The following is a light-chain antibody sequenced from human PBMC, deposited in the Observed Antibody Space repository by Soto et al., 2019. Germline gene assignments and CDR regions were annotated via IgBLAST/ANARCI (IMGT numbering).Light chain of an antibody. J-gene: IGLJ1*01. CDR1: SSDVGGYNY. V-gene: IGLV2-11*01. CDR2: DVS. Sequence: HCVLTQPRSASGSPGQSITISCTGTSSDVGGYNYVSWYQQHPAKAPKLIIFDVSKRPSGVPNRFSGSKSGNTASLTISGLRAEDEADYYCCSYVGRNTYVFGTGTKVTVL. CDR3: CSYVGRNTYV.